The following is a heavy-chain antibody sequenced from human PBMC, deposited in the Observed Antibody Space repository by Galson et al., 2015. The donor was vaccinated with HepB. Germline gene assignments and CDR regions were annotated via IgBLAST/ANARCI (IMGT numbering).Heavy chain of an antibody. V-gene: IGHV3-20*01. D-gene: IGHD1-26*01. CDR1: GFTFDDYG. CDR3: ARGIYSGQGATTGIHLMDV. Sequence: SLRLSCAASGFTFDDYGMSWVRQAPGKGLEWVSGINWNGGSTGYADSVKGRFTISRDNAKNSLYLQMNSLRAEDTALYHCARGIYSGQGATTGIHLMDVWGQGTTVTVSS. J-gene: IGHJ6*02. CDR2: INWNGGST.